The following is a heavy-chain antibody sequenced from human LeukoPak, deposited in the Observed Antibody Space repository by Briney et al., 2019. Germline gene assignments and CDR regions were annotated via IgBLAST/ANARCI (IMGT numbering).Heavy chain of an antibody. D-gene: IGHD6-6*01. CDR1: GGTFSTFA. Sequence: SVKVSCKASGGTFSTFAISWVRQAPGQGLEWMGGIIPIFATANHAEKFQGRVTITADESTSTAYMELSRLRSDDTAIYYCARVCIAVRFVTNDAFDFWGQGTMVTVSS. J-gene: IGHJ3*01. V-gene: IGHV1-69*13. CDR3: ARVCIAVRFVTNDAFDF. CDR2: IIPIFATA.